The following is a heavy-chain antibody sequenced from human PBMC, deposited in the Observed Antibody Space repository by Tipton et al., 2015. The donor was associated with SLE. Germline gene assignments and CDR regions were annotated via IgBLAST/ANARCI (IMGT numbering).Heavy chain of an antibody. Sequence: QLVQSGAELKKPGESLKISCKGTGYTFTDYWIGWVRQMPGKGLEWMGILYPADSQTRYSPSFQGHVTISADESLSPAYLPWSSLRASDPARYFGARHRWSSGCHQDYWGQGTLLTVSS. V-gene: IGHV5-51*01. CDR2: LYPADSQT. CDR3: ARHRWSSGCHQDY. CDR1: GYTFTDYW. D-gene: IGHD6-19*01. J-gene: IGHJ4*02.